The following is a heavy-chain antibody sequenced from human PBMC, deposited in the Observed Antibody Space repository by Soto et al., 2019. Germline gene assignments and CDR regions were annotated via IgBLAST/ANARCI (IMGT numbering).Heavy chain of an antibody. CDR1: GFTFSSYA. J-gene: IGHJ4*02. Sequence: GGSLRLSCAASGFTFSSYAMSWFRQAPGKGLEWVSAISGSGGSTYYADSVKGRFTISRDNSKNTLYLQMNSLRAEDTAVYYCAKDQGGADYYDSSGPDYWGQGTLVTVSS. D-gene: IGHD3-22*01. CDR3: AKDQGGADYYDSSGPDY. CDR2: ISGSGGST. V-gene: IGHV3-23*01.